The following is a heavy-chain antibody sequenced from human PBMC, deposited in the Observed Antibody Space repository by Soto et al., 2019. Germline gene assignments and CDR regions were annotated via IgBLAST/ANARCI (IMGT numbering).Heavy chain of an antibody. Sequence: PSETLSLTCIVSGGSISSHYWSWIRQPAGKGLEWIGRIHSSGSTNYNPSLKSRISMSVDTSKNQVSLKLTSVTAADTAVYYCERDGNHYDFWSGLLRQVPYFDYWGQGTLVT. CDR2: IHSSGST. J-gene: IGHJ4*02. V-gene: IGHV4-4*07. CDR1: GGSISSHY. D-gene: IGHD3-3*01. CDR3: ERDGNHYDFWSGLLRQVPYFDY.